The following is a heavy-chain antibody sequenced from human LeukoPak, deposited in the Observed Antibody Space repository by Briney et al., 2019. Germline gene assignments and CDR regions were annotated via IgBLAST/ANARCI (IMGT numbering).Heavy chain of an antibody. V-gene: IGHV3-11*01. CDR3: ARALTGFIPGN. Sequence: GGSLRLSCAAPGFTSTLISTCWVRHALGEGLGWVSYISSSGTTIYYADSVMGRFTISRDNAKNSLYLQMNSLRAEDTAVYYCARALTGFIPGNWGQGTLVTVSS. CDR2: ISSSGTTI. J-gene: IGHJ4*02. D-gene: IGHD3-9*01. CDR1: GFTSTLIS.